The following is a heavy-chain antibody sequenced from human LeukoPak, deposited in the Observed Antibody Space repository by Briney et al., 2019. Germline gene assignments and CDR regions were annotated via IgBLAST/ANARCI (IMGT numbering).Heavy chain of an antibody. CDR2: ISLRGLT. V-gene: IGHV4-4*02. J-gene: IGHJ4*02. D-gene: IGHD1-26*01. CDR3: SRESGPFSPFGF. CDR1: GFTFSSYAM. Sequence: GSLRLSCAASGFTFSSYAMNWVCQPPGQGLEWIGEISLRGLTNYNPSLRSRLTMSLDESKNQVSLNLTSVTAADTAVYYCSRESGPFSPFGFWGQGTLVSVHS.